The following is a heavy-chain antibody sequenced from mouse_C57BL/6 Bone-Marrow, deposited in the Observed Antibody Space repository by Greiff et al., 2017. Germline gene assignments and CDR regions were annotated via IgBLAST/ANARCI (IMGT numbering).Heavy chain of an antibody. CDR1: GYTFTSYW. CDR3: ARGDYYGSSWYFDV. J-gene: IGHJ1*03. Sequence: QVQLQQPGAELVKPGASVKLSCKASGYTFTSYWMHWVKQRPGQGLAWIGMIHPNSGSTNYNEKFKSKATLTVDKSSSTAYMQLSSLTSEDSAVYYCARGDYYGSSWYFDVWGTGTTVTVSS. CDR2: IHPNSGST. D-gene: IGHD1-1*01. V-gene: IGHV1-64*01.